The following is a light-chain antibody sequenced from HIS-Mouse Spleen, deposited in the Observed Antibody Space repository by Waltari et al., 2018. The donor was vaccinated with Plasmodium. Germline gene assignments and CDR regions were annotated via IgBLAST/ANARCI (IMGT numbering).Light chain of an antibody. CDR1: QSVSSN. CDR3: QQYNNWPAWT. V-gene: IGKV3-15*01. J-gene: IGKJ1*01. CDR2: GAS. Sequence: EIVMTQSPATLSVSPGERATLSCRASQSVSSNLAWYQQKPGQAPRLLIDGASTRANGIPARFRGSGSGTEFTLTISSLQSEDFAVYYCQQYNNWPAWTFGQGTKVEIK.